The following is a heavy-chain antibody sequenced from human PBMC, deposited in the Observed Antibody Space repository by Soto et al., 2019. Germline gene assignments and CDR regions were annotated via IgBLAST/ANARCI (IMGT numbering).Heavy chain of an antibody. CDR3: ATIRVRGGPLRFED. J-gene: IGHJ4*01. D-gene: IGHD5-12*01. V-gene: IGHV1-69*06. CDR2: LLPISGAT. CDR1: GGLISKYS. Sequence: QVQLVQSGAEVRKPGSSVKVSCKTSGGLISKYSFNWVRQAPGQGLEWMGGLLPISGATDYAQKFQGRLMITADRSTSTVYKELSRLRSDDTANYYCATIRVRGGPLRFEDGGQGMLISVSS.